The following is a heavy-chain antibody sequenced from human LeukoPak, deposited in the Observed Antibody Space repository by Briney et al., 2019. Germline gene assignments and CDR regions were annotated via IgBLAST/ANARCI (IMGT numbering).Heavy chain of an antibody. D-gene: IGHD2-15*01. V-gene: IGHV3-23*01. Sequence: GGSLRLSCAASGFTFNSYAMSWVRQAPGKGLEWVSSISGSGGSTYYTDSVKGRFTISRDNSKNTLYLEMNSLRAEDTAVYYCAKGGYTTWFDPWGQGTLVTVSS. CDR2: ISGSGGST. J-gene: IGHJ5*02. CDR3: AKGGYTTWFDP. CDR1: GFTFNSYA.